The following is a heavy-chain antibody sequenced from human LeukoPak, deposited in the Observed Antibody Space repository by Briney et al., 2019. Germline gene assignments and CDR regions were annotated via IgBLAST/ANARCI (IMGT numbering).Heavy chain of an antibody. J-gene: IGHJ3*02. CDR1: GYTFTSYD. Sequence: ASVKVSCKASGYTFTSYDINWVRQATGQGLEWMGWMNPNSGNTGYAQKFQGRVTMTEDTSTDTAYMELSSLRSEDTAVYYCATAYIVGARDAFDIWGQGTMVTVSS. D-gene: IGHD1-26*01. CDR2: MNPNSGNT. V-gene: IGHV1-8*01. CDR3: ATAYIVGARDAFDI.